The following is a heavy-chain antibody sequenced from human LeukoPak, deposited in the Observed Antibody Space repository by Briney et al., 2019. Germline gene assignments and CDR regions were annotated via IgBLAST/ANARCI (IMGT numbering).Heavy chain of an antibody. J-gene: IGHJ4*02. V-gene: IGHV5-51*01. CDR1: GYSFTSYW. CDR3: ARGEGPDIVVVPAAMGFDY. D-gene: IGHD2-2*01. CDR2: IYPGDSDT. Sequence: GESLKISCKGSGYSFTSYWIGWVRQMPGKGLEWLGIIYPGDSDTRYSPSFQGQVTISADKSISTAYLQWSSLKASDTAMYYCARGEGPDIVVVPAAMGFDYWGQGTLVTVSS.